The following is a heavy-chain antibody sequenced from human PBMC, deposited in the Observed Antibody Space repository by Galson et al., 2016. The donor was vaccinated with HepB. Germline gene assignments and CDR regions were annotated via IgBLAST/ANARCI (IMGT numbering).Heavy chain of an antibody. CDR1: GYTFTSDA. CDR2: INVVNGET. Sequence: SVKVSCKASGYTFTSDAMHWLRQAPGQRLEWMGWINVVNGETKFSQKFQGRVTITRDTSASTAYMVLTSLRSADTAVYFCARGVGLHSTSAAFDYWGQGTLITVSS. J-gene: IGHJ4*02. D-gene: IGHD6-6*01. V-gene: IGHV1-3*01. CDR3: ARGVGLHSTSAAFDY.